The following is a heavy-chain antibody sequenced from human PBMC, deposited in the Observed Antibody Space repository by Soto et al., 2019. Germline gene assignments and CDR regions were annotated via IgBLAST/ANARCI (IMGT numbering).Heavy chain of an antibody. CDR2: IYYSGST. J-gene: IGHJ5*02. D-gene: IGHD3-22*01. CDR3: ARQQMIVVSKRPTWFDP. CDR1: GGSLSSSGYY. V-gene: IGHV4-39*01. Sequence: QLQLQESGPGLVKPSETLSLTCTVSGGSLSSSGYYWGWIRQPPGKGLEWSGSIYYSGSTYYNPSLQMLVPTSANTSKNHFSLKLRSVTAADPAVYYCARQQMIVVSKRPTWFDPWGQGTLVTVSS.